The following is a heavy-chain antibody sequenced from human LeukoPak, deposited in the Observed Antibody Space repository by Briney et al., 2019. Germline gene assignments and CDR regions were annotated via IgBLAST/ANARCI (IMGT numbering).Heavy chain of an antibody. V-gene: IGHV3-33*01. CDR3: ARGTVRYPDY. J-gene: IGHJ4*02. CDR1: GFTFSNYG. D-gene: IGHD3-10*01. CDR2: IWYDGSYK. Sequence: GGSLRLSCAASGFTFSNYGMHWVRQAPGKGQEWVAVIWYDGSYKYYADSVKGRFTVSRDNSKNTLYLQMISLRAEDTAVYYCARGTVRYPDYWGQGTLVAVSS.